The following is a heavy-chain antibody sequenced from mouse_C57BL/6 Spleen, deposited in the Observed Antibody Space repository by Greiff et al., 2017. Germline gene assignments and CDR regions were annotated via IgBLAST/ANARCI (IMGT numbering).Heavy chain of an antibody. CDR1: GFTFSSYG. V-gene: IGHV5-6*01. CDR2: ISSGGSYT. Sequence: EVKLMESGGDLVKPGGSLKLSCAASGFTFSSYGMSWVRQTPDKRLEWVATISSGGSYTYYPDSVKGRFTISRDNAKNTLYLQMSSLKSEDTAMYYCARPMISGYDGAMDYWGQGTSVTVSS. J-gene: IGHJ4*01. D-gene: IGHD2-2*01. CDR3: ARPMISGYDGAMDY.